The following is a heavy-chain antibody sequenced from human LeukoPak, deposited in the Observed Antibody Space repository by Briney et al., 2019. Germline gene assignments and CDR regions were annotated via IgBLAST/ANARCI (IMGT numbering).Heavy chain of an antibody. CDR2: INPNSGGT. Sequence: ASVRVSCKASGYTLTGYYMHWVRQAPGQGLEWMGWINPNSGGTNYAQKFQGRVTMTRDTSISTAYMELSRLRSDDTAVYYCARVRTMIVVAIDYWGQGTLVTVSS. CDR1: GYTLTGYY. CDR3: ARVRTMIVVAIDY. V-gene: IGHV1-2*02. D-gene: IGHD3-22*01. J-gene: IGHJ4*02.